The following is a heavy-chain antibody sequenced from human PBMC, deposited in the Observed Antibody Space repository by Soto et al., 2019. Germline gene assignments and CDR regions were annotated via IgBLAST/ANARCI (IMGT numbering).Heavy chain of an antibody. CDR3: AAYSSSPASFDY. CDR1: GGSFSGYY. D-gene: IGHD6-13*01. V-gene: IGHV4-34*01. Sequence: SQTLSLTCAVDGGSFSGYYWSWIRQPPGKGLEWIGEINHSGSTNYNPSLKSRVTISVDTSKNQFSLKLSSVTAADTAVYYCAAYSSSPASFDYWGQGTLVTVSS. J-gene: IGHJ4*02. CDR2: INHSGST.